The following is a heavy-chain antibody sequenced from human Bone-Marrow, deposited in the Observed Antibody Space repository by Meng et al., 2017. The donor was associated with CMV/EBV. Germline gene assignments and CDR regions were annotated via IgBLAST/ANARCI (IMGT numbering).Heavy chain of an antibody. Sequence: GESLKISCAASGFTFSNSDMNWVRQAPGKGLEWVANIKQDGREKYYVDSVKGRFTISRDNAKNSLYLQMNSLRAEDTAVYYCARTFDYWGQGTLVTVSS. CDR1: GFTFSNSD. CDR2: IKQDGREK. J-gene: IGHJ4*02. CDR3: ARTFDY. V-gene: IGHV3-7*01.